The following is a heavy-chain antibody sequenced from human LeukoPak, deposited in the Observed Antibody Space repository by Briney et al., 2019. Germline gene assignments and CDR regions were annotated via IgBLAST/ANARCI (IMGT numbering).Heavy chain of an antibody. CDR2: INPNNGDT. D-gene: IGHD3-3*02. CDR1: GYTFTGYY. V-gene: IGHV1-2*02. Sequence: ASVKVSCKASGYTFTGYYMHWVRQAPGQGLEWMGWINPNNGDTNYAQTVQGRVTVTRDTSISTAYMELSGLTSDDTAVYYCARTAFQFGDYFYYMNVWGTGTTVTVSS. J-gene: IGHJ6*03. CDR3: ARTAFQFGDYFYYMNV.